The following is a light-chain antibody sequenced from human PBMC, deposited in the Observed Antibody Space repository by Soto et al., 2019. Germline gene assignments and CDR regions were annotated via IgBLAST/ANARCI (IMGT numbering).Light chain of an antibody. V-gene: IGLV2-14*01. Sequence: SVLTQPASVSGSPGQSITISFTGTSSDIGAYNSVSWYQHHPGKAPKLIVFQVSFRPSAVSDRFSGSKSDNTASLTISGLQTEDEADYYCISYTASSTFVFGTGTKVTVL. CDR1: SSDIGAYNS. CDR3: ISYTASSTFV. J-gene: IGLJ1*01. CDR2: QVS.